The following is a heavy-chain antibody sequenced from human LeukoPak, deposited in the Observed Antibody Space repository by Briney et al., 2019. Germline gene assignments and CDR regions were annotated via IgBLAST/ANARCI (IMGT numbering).Heavy chain of an antibody. CDR1: GFTLSNYD. D-gene: IGHD4-17*01. Sequence: GGSLRLSCAASGFTLSNYDMHWVRQATGEGLEWVSGIDIAGGTYYPGSVRGRFTISRENAENSLYLQMNSLRAGGTGVYYCARTTLTSGPYWYFDLWGRGTLVTIS. J-gene: IGHJ2*01. CDR2: IDIAGGT. V-gene: IGHV3-13*01. CDR3: ARTTLTSGPYWYFDL.